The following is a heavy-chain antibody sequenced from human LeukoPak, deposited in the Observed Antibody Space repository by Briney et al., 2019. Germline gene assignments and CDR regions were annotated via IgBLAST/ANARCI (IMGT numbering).Heavy chain of an antibody. Sequence: SETLSLTCTVSGGSISSSSYYWGWIRQPPGKGLEWIGSIYYSGSTYYNPSLESRVTISVDTSKNQFSLKLSSVTAADTAVYYCARHRMYYYDSSGRGVADAFDIWGQGTMVTVSS. CDR3: ARHRMYYYDSSGRGVADAFDI. J-gene: IGHJ3*02. D-gene: IGHD3-22*01. V-gene: IGHV4-39*01. CDR1: GGSISSSSYY. CDR2: IYYSGST.